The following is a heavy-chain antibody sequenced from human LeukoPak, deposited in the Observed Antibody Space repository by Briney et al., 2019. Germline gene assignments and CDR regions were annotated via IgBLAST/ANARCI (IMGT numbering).Heavy chain of an antibody. CDR3: ARDLGKIGGNSSPFDY. D-gene: IGHD4-23*01. Sequence: GGSLRLSCAASGFTFSNSAMAWVRQAPGKGLEWVANIKQDGSEKYYVDSVKGRFTISRDNAKNSLYLQMNSLRAEDTAVYYCARDLGKIGGNSSPFDYWGQGTLVTVSS. J-gene: IGHJ4*02. CDR2: IKQDGSEK. CDR1: GFTFSNSA. V-gene: IGHV3-7*01.